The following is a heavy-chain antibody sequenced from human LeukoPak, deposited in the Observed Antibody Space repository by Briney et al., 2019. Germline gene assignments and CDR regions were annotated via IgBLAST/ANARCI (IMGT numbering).Heavy chain of an antibody. J-gene: IGHJ4*02. V-gene: IGHV3-23*01. D-gene: IGHD2-15*01. CDR1: GFIFSSYA. CDR3: AKPSLVVVVATTPADY. Sequence: GGSLTLSCAASGFIFSSYAISWVRQPQGKGLEWVSAISGSGGSTYYADSVKGRFTIPRDNPKNTLYLQMNSLRAEDTAVYYCAKPSLVVVVATTPADYWGQGTLVTVSS. CDR2: ISGSGGST.